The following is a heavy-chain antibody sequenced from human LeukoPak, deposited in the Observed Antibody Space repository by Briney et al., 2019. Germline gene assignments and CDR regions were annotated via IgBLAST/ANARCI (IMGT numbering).Heavy chain of an antibody. CDR2: MYYGGNT. D-gene: IGHD3-22*01. J-gene: IGHJ4*02. CDR1: GGSISIGGYY. Sequence: SETLSLTCTVSGGSISIGGYYWSWVRQHPGKGLEWIGYMYYGGNTYYNPSLKSRGTISADTSKNQFSLKLSSVTAADTAVYYCARGDYYDSSGYYYVRYWGQGTQVTVSS. V-gene: IGHV4-31*03. CDR3: ARGDYYDSSGYYYVRY.